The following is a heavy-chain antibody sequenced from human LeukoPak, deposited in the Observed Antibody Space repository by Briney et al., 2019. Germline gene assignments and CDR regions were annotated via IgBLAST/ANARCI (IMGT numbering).Heavy chain of an antibody. J-gene: IGHJ4*02. CDR1: GFTFSSYG. Sequence: QPGGSLRLSCAASGFTFSSYGMHWVRQAPGKGLEWVAVISYDGSNKYYADSVKGRFTISRDNSKNTLYLQMNSLRAEDTAVYYCAKDPSVATIYLDYWGQGTLVTVSS. CDR2: ISYDGSNK. D-gene: IGHD5-12*01. CDR3: AKDPSVATIYLDY. V-gene: IGHV3-30*18.